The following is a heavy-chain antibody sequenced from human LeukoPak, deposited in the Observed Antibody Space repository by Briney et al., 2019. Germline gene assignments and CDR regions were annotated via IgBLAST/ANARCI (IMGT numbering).Heavy chain of an antibody. J-gene: IGHJ3*02. CDR3: ARHQSWGIRAFYI. V-gene: IGHV4-34*01. CDR1: VGSLWGYY. D-gene: IGHD3-16*01. CDR2: INHSGRT. Sequence: SETLSLTCAVYVGSLWGYYWSGTRQPPGEGVEWIGEINHSGRTNYNPSLKNRVTISVDTSKNHFSVKLSSVTAADTAVYYCARHQSWGIRAFYIWGEGAMVTVSS.